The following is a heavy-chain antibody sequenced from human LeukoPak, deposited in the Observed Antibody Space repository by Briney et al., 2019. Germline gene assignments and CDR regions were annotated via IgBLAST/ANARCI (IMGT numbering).Heavy chain of an antibody. Sequence: GESLRLSCAASGMTFSDAWMSWVRQAPGKGLEWVGRIKSKGSGGTIDYVGSVKGRFTISRDDSKNMVYLQMNSLKTEDTAVYYCARLEVFLFGSGPKNDYWGQGTLVTVSS. V-gene: IGHV3-15*01. D-gene: IGHD3-10*01. CDR3: ARLEVFLFGSGPKNDY. J-gene: IGHJ4*02. CDR2: IKSKGSGGTI. CDR1: GMTFSDAW.